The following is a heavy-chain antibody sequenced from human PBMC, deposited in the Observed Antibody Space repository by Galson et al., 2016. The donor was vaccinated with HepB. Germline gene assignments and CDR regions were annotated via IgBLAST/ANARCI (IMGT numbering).Heavy chain of an antibody. CDR1: GYIFNSYG. CDR3: ARVEGGTGVVADY. Sequence: SVKVSCKASGYIFNSYGISWVRQAPGQGLEWMGWISAYNGYSKFAQRFQGRVTMTTETSTSIAYMGLRRLRSGDTAVYYCARVEGGTGVVADYWGQGTLVTVSS. V-gene: IGHV1-18*01. J-gene: IGHJ4*02. D-gene: IGHD2-8*02. CDR2: ISAYNGYS.